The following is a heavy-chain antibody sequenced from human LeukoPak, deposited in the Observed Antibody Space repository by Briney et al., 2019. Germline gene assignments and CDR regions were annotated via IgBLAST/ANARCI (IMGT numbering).Heavy chain of an antibody. D-gene: IGHD3-3*01. CDR1: GFTFSSYA. CDR2: ISGSGGST. CDR3: ARDVRFLKYMDV. V-gene: IGHV3-23*01. Sequence: GGSLRLSCAASGFTFSSYAMSWVRQAPGKGLEWVSAISGSGGSTYYADSVKGRFTISRDNAKDSLYLQMNSLRAEDTAVYYCARDVRFLKYMDVWGKGTTVTVSS. J-gene: IGHJ6*03.